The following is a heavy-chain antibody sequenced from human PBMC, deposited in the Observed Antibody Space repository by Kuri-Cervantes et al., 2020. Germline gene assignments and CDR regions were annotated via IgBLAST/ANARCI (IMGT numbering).Heavy chain of an antibody. CDR3: ATTVGTSHIDFDY. J-gene: IGHJ4*02. CDR1: GFTFTRYW. Sequence: GESLKISCAASGFTFTRYWMSWVRQAPGKGLEWVANINQDGSEKTYVDSVKGRFTISRDNAESSLYLQMNSLRDEDTAVYYCATTVGTSHIDFDYWGQGILVTVSS. CDR2: INQDGSEK. D-gene: IGHD4-23*01. V-gene: IGHV3-7*01.